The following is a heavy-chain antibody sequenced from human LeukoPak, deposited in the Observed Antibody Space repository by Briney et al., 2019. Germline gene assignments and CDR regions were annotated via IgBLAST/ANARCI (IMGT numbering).Heavy chain of an antibody. J-gene: IGHJ4*02. D-gene: IGHD3-10*01. Sequence: TGGSLRLSCAASGFTFSSYGMHWVRQAPGKGLEWVAFIRYDGSNKYYADFVKGRFTISRDNSKSTLYLQMNSLRTEDTAVYYCAKSHQPYYYGSGSYFPPYFDYWGQGTLVTASS. CDR3: AKSHQPYYYGSGSYFPPYFDY. CDR2: IRYDGSNK. V-gene: IGHV3-30*02. CDR1: GFTFSSYG.